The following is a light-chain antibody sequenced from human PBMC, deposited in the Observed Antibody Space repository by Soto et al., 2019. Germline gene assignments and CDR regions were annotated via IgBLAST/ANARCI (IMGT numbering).Light chain of an antibody. V-gene: IGKV3D-20*02. J-gene: IGKJ5*01. CDR1: QTVRNNY. CDR2: DAS. CDR3: QQRNIWPPVT. Sequence: EFVLAQSPGTLSLSPRERATLSCRASQTVRNNYLAWYQQKPGQAPRLLIYDASSRATGIPDRFSGGGSGTDFTLTISSLEPEDFAVYYCQQRNIWPPVTFGQGTRLEI.